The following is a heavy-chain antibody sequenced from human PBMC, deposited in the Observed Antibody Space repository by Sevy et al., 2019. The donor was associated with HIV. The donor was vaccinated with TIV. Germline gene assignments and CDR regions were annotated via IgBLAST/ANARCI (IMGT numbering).Heavy chain of an antibody. CDR3: ARGGAARPDY. CDR2: ISANGST. J-gene: IGHJ4*02. D-gene: IGHD6-6*01. V-gene: IGHV3-48*02. CDR1: GFTFRGYG. Sequence: GGSLRLSREASGFTFRGYGMNWVRQAPGKGLEWVSYISANGSTNYAESVKGRFTISRDNAKNSLSLQMDSLREDDTAVYYCARGGAARPDYWGQGTLVTVSS.